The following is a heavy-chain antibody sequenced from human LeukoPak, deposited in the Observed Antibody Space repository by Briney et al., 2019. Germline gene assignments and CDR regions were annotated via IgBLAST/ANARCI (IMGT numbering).Heavy chain of an antibody. J-gene: IGHJ6*03. CDR2: INSDGSST. D-gene: IGHD5-18*01. CDR3: ARDKSMVTSTWGYYYMDV. Sequence: GGSLRLSCAASGFTFSSYWMHWVRQAPGKGLVWVSRINSDGSSTSYADSVKGRFTISRDNAKNTLYLQMNSLRAEDTAVYYCARDKSMVTSTWGYYYMDVWGKGTTVTISS. V-gene: IGHV3-74*01. CDR1: GFTFSSYW.